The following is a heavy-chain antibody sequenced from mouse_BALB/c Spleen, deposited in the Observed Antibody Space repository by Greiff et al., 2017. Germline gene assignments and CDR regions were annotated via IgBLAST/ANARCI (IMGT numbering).Heavy chain of an antibody. V-gene: IGHV14-3*02. CDR3: ARAYGGDWFAY. J-gene: IGHJ3*01. D-gene: IGHD1-2*01. Sequence: EVQLQQSGAELVKPGASVKLSCTASGFNIKDTYMHWVKQRPEQGLEWIGRIDPANGNTKYDPKFQGKATITADTSSNTAYLQLSSLTSEDTAVYYCARAYGGDWFAYWGQGTLVTVSA. CDR1: GFNIKDTY. CDR2: IDPANGNT.